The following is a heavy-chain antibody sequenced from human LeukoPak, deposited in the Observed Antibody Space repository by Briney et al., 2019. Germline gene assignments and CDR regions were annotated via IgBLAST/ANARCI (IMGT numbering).Heavy chain of an antibody. D-gene: IGHD3-9*01. Sequence: SETLSLTCAVYGGSFSGYYWSWIRQPPGKGLEWIGEINHSGSTNYNPSLKSRVTISVDTSKNQFSLKLTSVTAADTALYYCARMRGDFLTGHYSYYYYIDVWGKGTTVTVSS. CDR1: GGSFSGYY. J-gene: IGHJ6*03. V-gene: IGHV4-34*01. CDR3: ARMRGDFLTGHYSYYYYIDV. CDR2: INHSGST.